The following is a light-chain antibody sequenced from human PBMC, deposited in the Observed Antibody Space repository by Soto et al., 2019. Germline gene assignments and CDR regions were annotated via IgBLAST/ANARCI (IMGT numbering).Light chain of an antibody. Sequence: QSVLTQPPSVSGAPGQRVTISCTGSSSNIGAGYDVHWYQQLPGTAPKLLIYGNSNRPSGVPDRFSGSKSGTSASLAITGLQAEDEADYYCQSYDNNLSAHVVFGGGTQLTVL. CDR1: SSNIGAGYD. J-gene: IGLJ2*01. CDR2: GNS. CDR3: QSYDNNLSAHVV. V-gene: IGLV1-40*01.